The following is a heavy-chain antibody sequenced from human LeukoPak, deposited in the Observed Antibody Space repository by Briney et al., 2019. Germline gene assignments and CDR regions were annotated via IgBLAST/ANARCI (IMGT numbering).Heavy chain of an antibody. CDR1: GYSFTSYW. D-gene: IGHD3-16*01. CDR3: ARLRQITFGGARPHAFDI. J-gene: IGHJ3*02. CDR2: IYPGDSDT. V-gene: IGHV5-51*01. Sequence: GESLKISCKGSGYSFTSYWIGWVRQMPGKGLEWMGIIYPGDSDTRYSPSFQGQVTISADKSISTAYLQWSSLKASDTAMYYCARLRQITFGGARPHAFDIWGQGTMVTVSS.